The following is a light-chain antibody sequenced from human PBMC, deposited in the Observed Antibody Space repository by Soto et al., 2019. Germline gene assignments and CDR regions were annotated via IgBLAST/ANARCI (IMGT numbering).Light chain of an antibody. J-gene: IGKJ1*01. CDR1: LSVSSN. CDR2: DAS. Sequence: EIVMTQSPATLSVSPGERATLSCRASLSVSSNLAWYQQKPGQAPRLLIYDASARATGIPARFSGSGSGTEFTLTISSLQSEDFAVYYCLQYNNWPRTFGQGTKVEIK. CDR3: LQYNNWPRT. V-gene: IGKV3-15*01.